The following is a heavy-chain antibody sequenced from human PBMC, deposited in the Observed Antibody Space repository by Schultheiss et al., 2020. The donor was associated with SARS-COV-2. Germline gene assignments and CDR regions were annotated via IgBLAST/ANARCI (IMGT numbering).Heavy chain of an antibody. D-gene: IGHD3-10*01. CDR1: GFTFSSYE. CDR3: AREMGGLLWFGEPVAFDI. V-gene: IGHV3-48*03. J-gene: IGHJ3*02. CDR2: ISSSGSTI. Sequence: GGSLRLSCAASGFTFSSYEMNWVRQAPGKGLEWVSYISSSGSTIYYADSVKGRFTISRDNAKNSLYLQMNSLRAEDTAVYYCAREMGGLLWFGEPVAFDIWGQGTMVTVSS.